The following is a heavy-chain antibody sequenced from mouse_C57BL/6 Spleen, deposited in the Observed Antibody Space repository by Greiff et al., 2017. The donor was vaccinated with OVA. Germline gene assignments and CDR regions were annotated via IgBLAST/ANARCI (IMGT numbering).Heavy chain of an antibody. J-gene: IGHJ2*01. CDR3: ARSDDYRPYYFDY. D-gene: IGHD2-4*01. CDR2: IDPSDSYT. V-gene: IGHV1-50*01. Sequence: QVQLQQPGAELVKPGASVKLSCKASGYTFTSYWMQWVKQRPGQGLEWIGEIDPSDSYTNYNQKFKGKATLTVDTSSSTAYMQLSSLTSEDSAVYYCARSDDYRPYYFDYWGQGTTLTVSS. CDR1: GYTFTSYW.